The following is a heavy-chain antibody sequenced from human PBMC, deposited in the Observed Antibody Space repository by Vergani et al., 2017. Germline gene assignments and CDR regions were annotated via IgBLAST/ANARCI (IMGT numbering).Heavy chain of an antibody. CDR2: IYYSGST. Sequence: QLQLQESGPGLVKPSETLSLTCTVSGGSISSSSYYWGWIRQPPGKGLEWIGSIYYSGSTYYNPSLKSRVTIPVDTSKNQFSLKLSSVTAADTAVYYCARGGYYYDSSDDAFDIWGQGTMVTVSS. CDR3: ARGGYYYDSSDDAFDI. CDR1: GGSISSSSYY. V-gene: IGHV4-39*07. D-gene: IGHD3-22*01. J-gene: IGHJ3*02.